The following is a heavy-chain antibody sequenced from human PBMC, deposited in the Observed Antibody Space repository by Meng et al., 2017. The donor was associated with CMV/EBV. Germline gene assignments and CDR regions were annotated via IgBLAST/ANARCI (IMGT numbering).Heavy chain of an antibody. V-gene: IGHV1-69*02. D-gene: IGHD2-2*01. J-gene: IGHJ6*02. CDR3: ASYTEGIVVVPAAPDYYGMDV. Sequence: SVKVSCKASGGTFSSYTISWVRQAPGQGLEWMGRIIPILGIANYAQKFQGRVTITADKSTSTAYMELSSLRSEDTAVYYCASYTEGIVVVPAAPDYYGMDVWGQGTTVTVSS. CDR1: GGTFSSYT. CDR2: IIPILGIA.